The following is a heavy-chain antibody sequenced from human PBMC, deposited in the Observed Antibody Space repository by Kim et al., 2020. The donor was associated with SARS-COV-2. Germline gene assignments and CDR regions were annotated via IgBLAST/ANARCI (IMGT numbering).Heavy chain of an antibody. CDR3: VRVVIGLGLDY. D-gene: IGHD3-10*01. V-gene: IGHV4-39*01. CDR2: ICQSVNT. J-gene: IGHJ4*02. CDR1: GGSISTSSYC. Sequence: SETLSLTCIVSGGSISTSSYCWVWIRQPPGKGLEWIGSICQSVNTYYNPSLKSRVTLSVDMSKNQFSLMLTSVTAADTAVYYCVRVVIGLGLDYWGQGTLVTVSS.